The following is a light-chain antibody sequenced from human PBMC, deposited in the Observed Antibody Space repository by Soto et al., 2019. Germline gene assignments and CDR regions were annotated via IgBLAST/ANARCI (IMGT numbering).Light chain of an antibody. CDR2: DAS. CDR3: HQRSNLPLT. CDR1: QSVSRY. V-gene: IGKV3-11*01. J-gene: IGKJ4*01. Sequence: ELVLTQSPATLSLSPGDSATLACRASQSVSRYLAWYQQRPGQALRLLIYDASKRATGIPARFSGSGSGTDFTLTISSLEPEDFAVYFCHQRSNLPLTFGGGTKLEIK.